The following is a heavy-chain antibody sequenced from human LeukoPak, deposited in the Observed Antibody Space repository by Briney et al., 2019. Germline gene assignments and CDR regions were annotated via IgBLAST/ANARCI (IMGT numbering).Heavy chain of an antibody. Sequence: GGSLRLSCAASGFTFSSYAMSWVRQAPGKGLEWVSAISGSGGSTYYADSVKGRFTISRDNSKNTLYLQMNSLRAEDTAVYYCAKSTISYDFWSGYYTPGGGQFDYWGQGTLVTVSS. J-gene: IGHJ4*02. CDR3: AKSTISYDFWSGYYTPGGGQFDY. V-gene: IGHV3-23*01. D-gene: IGHD3-3*01. CDR2: ISGSGGST. CDR1: GFTFSSYA.